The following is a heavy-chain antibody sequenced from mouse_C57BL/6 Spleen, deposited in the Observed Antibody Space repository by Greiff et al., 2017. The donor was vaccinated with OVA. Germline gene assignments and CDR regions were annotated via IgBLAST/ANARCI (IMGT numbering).Heavy chain of an antibody. J-gene: IGHJ2*01. CDR1: GYTFTSYW. Sequence: QVQLQQSGAELVKPGASVKLSCKASGYTFTSYWMHWVKQRPGQGLEWIGMIHPNSGSTNYNEKFKSKATLTVDKSSSTAYMQLSSLTSEDSAVYYCARNDYDVYYFDYWGQGTTLTVSS. V-gene: IGHV1-64*01. CDR2: IHPNSGST. CDR3: ARNDYDVYYFDY. D-gene: IGHD2-4*01.